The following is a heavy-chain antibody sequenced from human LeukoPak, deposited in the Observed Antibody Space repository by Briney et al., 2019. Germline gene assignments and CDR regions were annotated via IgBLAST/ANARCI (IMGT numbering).Heavy chain of an antibody. CDR1: GFTFDDYA. CDR3: ARFGDPSTTLDY. Sequence: PGGSLRLSCAASGFTFDDYAMHWVRQAPGKGLEWVSGISWNSGSIGYADSVKGRFTISRDNAKNSLYLQMNSLRVEDTAVYYCARFGDPSTTLDYWGQGTRVTVSS. J-gene: IGHJ4*02. D-gene: IGHD3-16*01. CDR2: ISWNSGSI. V-gene: IGHV3-9*01.